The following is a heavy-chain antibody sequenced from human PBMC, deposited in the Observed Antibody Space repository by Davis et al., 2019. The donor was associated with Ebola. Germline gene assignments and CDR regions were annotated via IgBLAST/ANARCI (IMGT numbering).Heavy chain of an antibody. CDR2: VNNDGSDT. D-gene: IGHD1-1*01. CDR1: GFTFSSYW. J-gene: IGHJ4*02. CDR3: ARDTPHNAFDS. V-gene: IGHV3-74*01. Sequence: HTGGSLRLSCVASGFTFSSYWMHWVRQAPGKGLEWVSRVNNDGSDTIYADSVKGRFTSSRDNAKNTLYLQMNSLRTDDTAMYYCARDTPHNAFDSWGQGTLVTVSS.